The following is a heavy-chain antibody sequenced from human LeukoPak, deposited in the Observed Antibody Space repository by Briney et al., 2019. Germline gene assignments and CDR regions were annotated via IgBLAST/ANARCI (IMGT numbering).Heavy chain of an antibody. CDR1: GFTFSDYY. CDR3: ARDSRSGSYRRRHYYYYYGMDV. CDR2: ISSSGSTI. Sequence: GGSLRLSCAASGFTFSDYYMSWIRRAPGKGLEWVSYISSSGSTIYYADSVKGRFTISRDNAKNSLHLQMNSLRAEDTAVYYCARDSRSGSYRRRHYYYYYGMDVWGQGTTVTVSS. D-gene: IGHD3-10*01. J-gene: IGHJ6*02. V-gene: IGHV3-11*01.